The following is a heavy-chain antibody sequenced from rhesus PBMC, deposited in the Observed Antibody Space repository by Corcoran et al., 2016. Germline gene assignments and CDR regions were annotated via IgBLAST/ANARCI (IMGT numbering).Heavy chain of an antibody. Sequence: EVQLVESGGGLAKPGGSLRLSCAASGFTFSSYWMNWVRQAPGKGLEWVSAINSGGGSKDYADSVKGRFTISRNNSKNTLSLQMNSRRAEDTAVYYCAKDPDGSSYVLGYFDYWGQGVLVTVSS. CDR2: INSGGGSK. CDR3: AKDPDGSSYVLGYFDY. J-gene: IGHJ4*01. D-gene: IGHD4-29*01. V-gene: IGHV3S25*01. CDR1: GFTFSSYW.